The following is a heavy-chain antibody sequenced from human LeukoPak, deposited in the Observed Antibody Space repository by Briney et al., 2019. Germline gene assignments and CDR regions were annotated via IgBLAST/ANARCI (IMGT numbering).Heavy chain of an antibody. CDR3: ARENANYYDIWFDP. D-gene: IGHD3-22*01. J-gene: IGHJ5*02. Sequence: ASVKVSCKASGYTFTSYGISWVRQAPGQGLEWMGWISAYNGNTNYAQKLQGRVTMTTDTSTSTAYMELRSLRSDDTAVYYCARENANYYDIWFDPWGQGTLVTVSS. CDR1: GYTFTSYG. V-gene: IGHV1-18*01. CDR2: ISAYNGNT.